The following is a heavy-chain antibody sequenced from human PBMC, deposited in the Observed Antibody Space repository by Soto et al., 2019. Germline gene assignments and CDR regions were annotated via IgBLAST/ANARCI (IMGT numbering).Heavy chain of an antibody. CDR3: AKGLRVPAARDYYYYYMDV. CDR2: ISWNSGSI. D-gene: IGHD2-2*01. J-gene: IGHJ6*03. V-gene: IGHV3-9*01. Sequence: GGSLRLSCAASGFTFDDYAMHWVRQAPGKGLEWVSGISWNSGSIGYADSVKGRFTISRDNAKNSLYLQMNSLRAEDTALYYCAKGLRVPAARDYYYYYMDVWGKGTTVTVSS. CDR1: GFTFDDYA.